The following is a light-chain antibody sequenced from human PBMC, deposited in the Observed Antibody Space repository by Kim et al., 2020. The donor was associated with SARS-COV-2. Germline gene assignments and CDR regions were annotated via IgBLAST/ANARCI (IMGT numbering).Light chain of an antibody. CDR3: QQRGDWPLT. Sequence: LSPGERATLACRASQSVTSYLAWYQQKPGQAPRLLIYDASNRATGIPARFSGSGSVTDFTLTISYLEPEDCAVYYCQQRGDWPLTFGGGTKVDIK. V-gene: IGKV3-11*01. J-gene: IGKJ4*01. CDR2: DAS. CDR1: QSVTSY.